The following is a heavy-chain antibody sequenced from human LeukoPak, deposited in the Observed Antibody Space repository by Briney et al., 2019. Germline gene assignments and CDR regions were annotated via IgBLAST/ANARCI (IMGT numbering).Heavy chain of an antibody. V-gene: IGHV4-59*01. J-gene: IGHJ5*02. CDR1: GGSITNYY. CDR2: IFYNGNS. D-gene: IGHD2-2*01. Sequence: SETLSLTCTVSGGSITNYYWNWIRQAPGKGLEWIGYIFYNGNSNYNPSLSRRVTLSVDTSKNLLSLRLISVTAADTAVYYCPRGVRNQPGPFAGNFDPWGQGTPVTVSS. CDR3: PRGVRNQPGPFAGNFDP.